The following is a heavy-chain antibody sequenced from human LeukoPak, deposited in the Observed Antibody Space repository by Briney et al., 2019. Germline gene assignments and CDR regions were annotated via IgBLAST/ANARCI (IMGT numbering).Heavy chain of an antibody. CDR3: ARSSVNALGYCSSTSCLFDY. CDR2: ISSSSSYI. V-gene: IGHV3-21*01. CDR1: GFTFSSYS. Sequence: GSLRLSCAASGFTFSSYSMNWVRQAPGKGLEWVSSISSSSSYIYYADSVKGRFTISRDNAKNSLYLQMNSLRAEDTAVYYCARSSVNALGYCSSTSCLFDYWGQGTLVTVSS. D-gene: IGHD2-2*01. J-gene: IGHJ4*02.